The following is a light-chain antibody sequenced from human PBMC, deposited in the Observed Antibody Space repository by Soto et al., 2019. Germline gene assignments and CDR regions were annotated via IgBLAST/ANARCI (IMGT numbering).Light chain of an antibody. CDR2: DAS. J-gene: IGKJ4*01. V-gene: IGKV1-5*01. CDR3: QQYNSWSGVT. Sequence: DIQMTQSPSTLSASVGDTVTITCRASQSISRWLAWYQQEPGKAPKLLIYDASSLESGVPSRFSGSGFGTEFTLTISSLQPDDFATFHCQQYNSWSGVTFGGGTKVEIK. CDR1: QSISRW.